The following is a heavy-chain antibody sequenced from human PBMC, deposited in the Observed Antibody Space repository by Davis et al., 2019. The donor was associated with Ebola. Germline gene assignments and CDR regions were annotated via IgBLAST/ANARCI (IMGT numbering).Heavy chain of an antibody. CDR1: GASISTTDDYF. CDR3: AREETRGSIAGWFDP. V-gene: IGHV4-39*02. Sequence: SQTLSLTCTVSGASISTTDDYFWAWLRQPPGKGLEWIGSIFYSGTHYYTPFLKSRVTMSVDTSTNQFSVRLSSLTAADTALYYCAREETRGSIAGWFDPWGQGTLVTVSS. CDR2: IFYSGTH. J-gene: IGHJ5*02. D-gene: IGHD2-21*01.